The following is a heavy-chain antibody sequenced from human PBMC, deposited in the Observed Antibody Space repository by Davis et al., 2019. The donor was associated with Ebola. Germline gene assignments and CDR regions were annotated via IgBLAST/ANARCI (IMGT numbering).Heavy chain of an antibody. CDR3: ARGGQFGDR. J-gene: IGHJ5*02. D-gene: IGHD3-16*01. CDR2: ISAYTGDT. V-gene: IGHV1-18*01. CDR1: GYTFTSCG. Sequence: AASVKVSCKASGYTFTSCGISWVRQAPGQGLEWMGWISAYTGDTNYAQKSQGRVTMTIDASASTAYMELGTLTSDDTAIYYCARGGQFGDRWGQGTLVTVSS.